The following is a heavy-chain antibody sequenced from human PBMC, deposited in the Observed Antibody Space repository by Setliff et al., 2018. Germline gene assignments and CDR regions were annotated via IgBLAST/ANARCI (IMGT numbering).Heavy chain of an antibody. Sequence: ETLSLTCTVSGGSINNYYWNWIRQPPGKGLEWIGYIYYSGSTNYNPSLKSRVTISVDTSKNQFSLNLSSLTAADTAVYYCARVSGFQYMDVWGKGTTVTVSS. D-gene: IGHD3-3*01. V-gene: IGHV4-59*08. CDR2: IYYSGST. CDR1: GGSINNYY. CDR3: ARVSGFQYMDV. J-gene: IGHJ6*03.